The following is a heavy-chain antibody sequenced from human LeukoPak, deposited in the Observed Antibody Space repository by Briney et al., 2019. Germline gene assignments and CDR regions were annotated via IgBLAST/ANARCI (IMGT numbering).Heavy chain of an antibody. J-gene: IGHJ4*02. CDR2: INHSGST. Sequence: SETLSLTCAVYGGSFSGYYWSWIRQPPGKGLEWIGEINHSGSTNYNPSLKSRVTISVDTSKNQFSLKLSSVTAADTAVYYCARGSSQYFDSRGYYPPFDYWGQGTLVTVSS. V-gene: IGHV4-34*01. CDR3: ARGSSQYFDSRGYYPPFDY. D-gene: IGHD3-22*01. CDR1: GGSFSGYY.